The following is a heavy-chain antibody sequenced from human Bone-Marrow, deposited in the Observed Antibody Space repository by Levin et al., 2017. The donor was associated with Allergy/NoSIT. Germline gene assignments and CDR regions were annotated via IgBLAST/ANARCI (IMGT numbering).Heavy chain of an antibody. CDR1: GFTLSSYR. CDR3: VKDLGGGVDY. Sequence: GGSLRPSCLASGFTLSSYRMHWVRQAPGRGLEYVSAISSNGGNIYYADSVQGRFTISRDNSKNTLYLQMSGLRDEDTAVYYCVKDLGGGVDYWGQGTLVTVSS. J-gene: IGHJ4*02. D-gene: IGHD3-10*01. CDR2: ISSNGGNI. V-gene: IGHV3-64D*06.